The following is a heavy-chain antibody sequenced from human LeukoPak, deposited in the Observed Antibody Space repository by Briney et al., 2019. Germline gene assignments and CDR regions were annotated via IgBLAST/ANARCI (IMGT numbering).Heavy chain of an antibody. CDR1: GFTFSSCW. D-gene: IGHD3-9*01. CDR3: ARDILTGFDAFDI. V-gene: IGHV3-7*01. CDR2: IKQDGSEK. J-gene: IGHJ3*02. Sequence: GGSLRLSRAASGFTFSSCWMSWVRQAPGKGLEWVANIKQDGSEKYYVDSVKGRFTISRDNAKNSLYLQMNSLRAEDTAVYYCARDILTGFDAFDIWGQGTMVTVSS.